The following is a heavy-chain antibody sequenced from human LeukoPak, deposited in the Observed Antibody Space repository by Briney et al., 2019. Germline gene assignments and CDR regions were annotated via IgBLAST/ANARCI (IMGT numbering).Heavy chain of an antibody. Sequence: SETLSLTCTVSGGSISSYYWSWIRQPPGKGLGWIGEINHSGSTNYNPSLKSRVTISVDTSKNQFSLKLSSVTAAGTAVYYCARKSSGYTIDYWGQGTLVTVSS. D-gene: IGHD3-22*01. J-gene: IGHJ4*02. CDR1: GGSISSYY. CDR2: INHSGST. V-gene: IGHV4-34*01. CDR3: ARKSSGYTIDY.